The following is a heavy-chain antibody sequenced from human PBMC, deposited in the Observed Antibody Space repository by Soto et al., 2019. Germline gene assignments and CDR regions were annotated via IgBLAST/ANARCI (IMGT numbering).Heavy chain of an antibody. CDR1: GGSISSGGYY. D-gene: IGHD5-18*01. Sequence: QVQLQESGPGLVKPSQTLSLTCTVSGGSISSGGYYWSWIRQHPGKGLEWIGCIYYSGSTYYNPSLKSRVTISVDTSKNQFSLKLSSVTAADTAVYYCARVGPMGYSYGYSYYYYYMDVWGKGTTVTVSS. V-gene: IGHV4-31*03. CDR3: ARVGPMGYSYGYSYYYYYMDV. J-gene: IGHJ6*03. CDR2: IYYSGST.